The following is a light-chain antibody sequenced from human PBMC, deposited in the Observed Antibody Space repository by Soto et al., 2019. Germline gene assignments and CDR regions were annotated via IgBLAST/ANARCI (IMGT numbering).Light chain of an antibody. V-gene: IGKV1-5*03. J-gene: IGKJ1*01. CDR3: QQYSTYTPRT. CDR2: KAS. Sequence: DIQMTQSPSTLSASVGDRVTITCRSSQSISSWLAWYQQKPGKAPKLLIYKASSLESGLPSRFSGSGSGTEFTLTISSLQPDDFATYYCQQYSTYTPRTFGQGTKVDI. CDR1: QSISSW.